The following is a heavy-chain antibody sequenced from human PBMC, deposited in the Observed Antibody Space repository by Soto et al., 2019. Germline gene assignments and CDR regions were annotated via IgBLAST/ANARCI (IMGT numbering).Heavy chain of an antibody. Sequence: GGALRLYCAASGFTFRSFTMNWVRQAPGKGLEWVSTISSNSAYIYYTDALRGRFTISRDNAKNSLHLQMNSLRAEDTAVYYCTRDASRDSSARGWFDPWGPGTLVTVSS. CDR1: GFTFRSFT. V-gene: IGHV3-21*01. J-gene: IGHJ5*02. CDR3: TRDASRDSSARGWFDP. D-gene: IGHD6-13*01. CDR2: ISSNSAYI.